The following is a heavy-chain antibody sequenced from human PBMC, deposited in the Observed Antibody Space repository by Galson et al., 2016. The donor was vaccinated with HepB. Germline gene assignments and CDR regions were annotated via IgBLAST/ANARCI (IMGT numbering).Heavy chain of an antibody. D-gene: IGHD2-2*01. V-gene: IGHV3-21*01. CDR3: ARDNSHCGRTSCIPTYRYFDL. CDR2: ISSNGDFI. CDR1: GLSFSTFS. J-gene: IGHJ2*01. Sequence: SLRLSCAASGLSFSTFSMNWVRQAPGQGLEWLSSISSNGDFINYADSVKGRFTISRDNADNPLFLHMSSLRAEDTAIYYCARDNSHCGRTSCIPTYRYFDLWGRGTLVTVSS.